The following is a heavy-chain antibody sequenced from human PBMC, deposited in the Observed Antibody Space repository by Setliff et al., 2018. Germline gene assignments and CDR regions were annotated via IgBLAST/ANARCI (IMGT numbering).Heavy chain of an antibody. V-gene: IGHV4-59*08. CDR2: IFYSGSG. Sequence: SETLSLTCSVSGGSISPYYWIWIRQSPGKGLEWIGYIFYSGSGRYNPSLESRVTMSVDTSKNQISLKLTSVTAADTAVYYCARQDRFYDRSVFVEYFQHWGQGALVTVSS. CDR3: ARQDRFYDRSVFVEYFQH. J-gene: IGHJ1*01. CDR1: GGSISPYY. D-gene: IGHD3-22*01.